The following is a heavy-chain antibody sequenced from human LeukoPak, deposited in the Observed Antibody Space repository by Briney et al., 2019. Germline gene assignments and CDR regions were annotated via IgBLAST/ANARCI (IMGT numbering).Heavy chain of an antibody. D-gene: IGHD2-2*01. Sequence: SETLSLTCTVSGGSISSYYWSWIRQPPGKGLEWIGYIYYSGSTNYNPSLKSRVTISVDTSKNQFSLKLSSVTAADTAVYYRARGGIVAVPAAHPRPDNWFDPWGQGTLVTVSS. V-gene: IGHV4-59*01. CDR2: IYYSGST. J-gene: IGHJ5*02. CDR3: ARGGIVAVPAAHPRPDNWFDP. CDR1: GGSISSYY.